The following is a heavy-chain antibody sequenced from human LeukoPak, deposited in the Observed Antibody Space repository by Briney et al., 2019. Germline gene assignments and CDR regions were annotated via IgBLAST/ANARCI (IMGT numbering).Heavy chain of an antibody. CDR3: ARVYYYDSSGYYYYYYMDV. CDR2: IIPIFGTA. CDR1: GGTFSSYA. V-gene: IGHV1-69*05. D-gene: IGHD3-22*01. Sequence: SVKVSCKASGGTFSSYAISWVRQAPGQGLEWMGGIIPIFGTANYAQKFQGRVTITTDESTSTAYMELSSLRSEDTAVYYCARVYYYDSSGYYYYYYMDVWGKGTTVTVSS. J-gene: IGHJ6*03.